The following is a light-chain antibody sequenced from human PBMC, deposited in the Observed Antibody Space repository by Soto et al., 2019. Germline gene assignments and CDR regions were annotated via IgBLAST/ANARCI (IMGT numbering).Light chain of an antibody. CDR2: DAS. CDR3: QQYHDWPRT. CDR1: QSVSIY. Sequence: EMVMTQSPATLSVSPGDRATLLCRASQSVSIYVAWYQQKPGLAPRLLIYDASTRAAGIPARFSGSGSGTEFSLTISNLQSEDFAVYYCQQYHDWPRTFGQGTKVEIK. V-gene: IGKV3-15*01. J-gene: IGKJ1*01.